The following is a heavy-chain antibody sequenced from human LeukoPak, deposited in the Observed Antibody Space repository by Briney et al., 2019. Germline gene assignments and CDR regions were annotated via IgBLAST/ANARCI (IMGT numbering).Heavy chain of an antibody. V-gene: IGHV4-39*07. D-gene: IGHD6-13*01. CDR1: GDSISSSSSY. CDR3: ARVLGIAAAGRGLHYYYYYMDV. Sequence: SETLSLTCTVSGDSISSSSSYWSWIRQPPGKGLEWIGEINHSGSTNYNPSLKSRVTISVDKSKNQFSLKLSSVTAADTAVYYCARVLGIAAAGRGLHYYYYYMDVWGKGTTVIVSS. CDR2: INHSGST. J-gene: IGHJ6*03.